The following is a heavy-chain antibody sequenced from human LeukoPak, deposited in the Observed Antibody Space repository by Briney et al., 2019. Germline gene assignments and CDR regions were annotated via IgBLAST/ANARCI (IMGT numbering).Heavy chain of an antibody. CDR1: GGSFSGYY. Sequence: SETLSHTCAVYGGSFSGYYWSWIRQPPGKGLEWIGEINHSGSTNYNPSLKSRVTISVDTSKNQFSLKLSSVTAADTAVYYCARDSGWLGSYYYGMDVWGQGTTVTVSS. J-gene: IGHJ6*02. D-gene: IGHD6-19*01. CDR3: ARDSGWLGSYYYGMDV. CDR2: INHSGST. V-gene: IGHV4-34*01.